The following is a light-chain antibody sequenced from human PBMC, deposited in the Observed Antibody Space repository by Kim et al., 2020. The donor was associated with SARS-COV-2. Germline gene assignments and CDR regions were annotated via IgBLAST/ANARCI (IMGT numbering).Light chain of an antibody. CDR3: QLWDSSSDHPV. CDR1: NSGSKS. V-gene: IGLV3-21*04. Sequence: PGKTARLTCGGNNSGSKSVHWYQQKPGQAPVLFIYYDSDRPSGIPERFSGSNSGNTATLTISRVEAGDEADYYCQLWDSSSDHPVFGGGTQLTVL. J-gene: IGLJ2*01. CDR2: YDS.